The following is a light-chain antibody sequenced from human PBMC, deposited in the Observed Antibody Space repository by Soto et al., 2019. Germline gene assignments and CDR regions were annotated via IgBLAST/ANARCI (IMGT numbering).Light chain of an antibody. J-gene: IGKJ2*01. CDR2: RVS. V-gene: IGKV2-30*01. CDR1: QSLAYVDGNTY. Sequence: DVVMTQSPLSLPVTLGQPASISCRSSQSLAYVDGNTYLNWFQQRPGQSPRRLIYRVSNRDSGVPDRFSGSGSGTDFTLKISRVEADDVGVYYCMQGTHWPPYTFGQGTKLEIK. CDR3: MQGTHWPPYT.